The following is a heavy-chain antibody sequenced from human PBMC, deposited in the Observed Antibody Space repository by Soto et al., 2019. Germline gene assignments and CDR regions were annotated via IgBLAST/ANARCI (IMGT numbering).Heavy chain of an antibody. CDR2: ISSSSSYI. CDR1: GFTFSSYS. J-gene: IGHJ6*02. D-gene: IGHD3-3*01. CDR3: ARDFSAYYDFWSGQGGYYYYGMDV. V-gene: IGHV3-21*01. Sequence: EVQLVESGGGLVKPGGSLRLSCAASGFTFSSYSMNWVRQAPGKGLEWVSSISSSSSYIYYADSVKGRFTISSDNAKNSLYLQMNSLRAEDTAVYYCARDFSAYYDFWSGQGGYYYYGMDVWGQGTTVTVSS.